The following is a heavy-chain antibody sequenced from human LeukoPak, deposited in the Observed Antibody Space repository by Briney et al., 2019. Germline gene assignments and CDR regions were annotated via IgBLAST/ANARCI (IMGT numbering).Heavy chain of an antibody. Sequence: GGSLRLSCAASGFTFSSYSMNWVRQAPGKGLEWVSSISSSSSYIHYADSVKGRFTISRDNAKNSLYLQMNSLRAEDTAVYYCASYGQQLGPPEDYWGQGTLVTVSS. CDR2: ISSSSSYI. J-gene: IGHJ4*02. D-gene: IGHD6-13*01. CDR1: GFTFSSYS. CDR3: ASYGQQLGPPEDY. V-gene: IGHV3-21*01.